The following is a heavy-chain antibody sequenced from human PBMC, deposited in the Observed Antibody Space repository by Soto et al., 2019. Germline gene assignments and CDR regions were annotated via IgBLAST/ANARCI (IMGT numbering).Heavy chain of an antibody. CDR2: IYYSGST. Sequence: PSETLSLTCTVSGGSVSSDSYYWNWIRQPPGKGLEWIGYIYYSGSTNYNPSLKSRVTISVDTSKNQFSLKLSSVTAADTAMYYCARDPLSRHFDYWGQGALVTVSS. CDR1: GGSVSSDSYY. J-gene: IGHJ4*02. CDR3: ARDPLSRHFDY. V-gene: IGHV4-61*01.